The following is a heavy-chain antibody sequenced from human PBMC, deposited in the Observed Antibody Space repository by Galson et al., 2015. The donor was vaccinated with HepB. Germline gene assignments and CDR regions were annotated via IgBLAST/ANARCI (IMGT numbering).Heavy chain of an antibody. CDR1: GFTFSSYA. J-gene: IGHJ3*02. V-gene: IGHV3-23*01. D-gene: IGHD6-19*01. CDR2: ISGSGGST. CDR3: AKDEKGSGWPSLAFDI. Sequence: SLRLSCAASGFTFSSYAMSWVRQAPGKGLEWVSAISGSGGSTYYADSVKGRFTISRDNSKNTLYLQMNSLRAEDTAVYYCAKDEKGSGWPSLAFDIWGQGTMATVSS.